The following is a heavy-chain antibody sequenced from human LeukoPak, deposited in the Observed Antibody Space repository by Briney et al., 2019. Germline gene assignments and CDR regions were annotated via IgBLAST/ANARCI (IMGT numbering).Heavy chain of an antibody. CDR2: IYYSRST. CDR3: ARDHYFDY. V-gene: IGHV4-59*01. Sequence: SETLSLTCTVSGGSISGYYWSWIRQPPGKGLEWIGNIYYSRSTNYNPSLKSRVTISVDTSKNQFSLKLSSVTAADTAVYYCARDHYFDYWGQGTLVTVSS. CDR1: GGSISGYY. J-gene: IGHJ4*02.